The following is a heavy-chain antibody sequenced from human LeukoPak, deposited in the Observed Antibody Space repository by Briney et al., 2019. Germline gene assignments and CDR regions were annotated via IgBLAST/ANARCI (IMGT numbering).Heavy chain of an antibody. CDR2: IYYSGST. J-gene: IGHJ4*02. V-gene: IGHV4-59*06. Sequence: SETLSLTCTVSGGSISSYYWSWIRQHPGKGLEWIGYIYYSGSTYYNPSLKSRVTISVDTSKNQFSLKLSSVTAADTAVYYCARGVVGDSSGYYHYYFDYWGQGTLVTVSS. CDR3: ARGVVGDSSGYYHYYFDY. CDR1: GGSISSYY. D-gene: IGHD3-22*01.